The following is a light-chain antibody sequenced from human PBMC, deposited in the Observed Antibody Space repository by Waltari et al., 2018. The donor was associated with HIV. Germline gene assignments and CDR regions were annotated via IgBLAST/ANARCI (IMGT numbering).Light chain of an antibody. J-gene: IGLJ3*02. CDR3: AAWDDSLNGWV. CDR1: SSNIGSNT. CDR2: SNM. V-gene: IGLV1-44*01. Sequence: QSVLTQPPSASGTPGQRVTISCSGSSSNIGSNTVSCFQQLPGTAPKLLIYSNMHRPSGVPDRFPGSKSGTSASLAITGLQSEDEADYYCAAWDDSLNGWVFGGGTKLTVL.